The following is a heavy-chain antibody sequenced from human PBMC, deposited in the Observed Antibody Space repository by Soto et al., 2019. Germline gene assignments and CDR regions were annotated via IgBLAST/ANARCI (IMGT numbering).Heavy chain of an antibody. Sequence: GASVKVSCRASGGTFSSYASSWVRQAPGQGLEWMGGIIPIFGTANYAQKFQGRVTITADESTRTAYMELSSLRSEDTAVYYCARDSPFDSSPHLKWFDPCGQGTLVTVSS. D-gene: IGHD3-22*01. V-gene: IGHV1-69*13. J-gene: IGHJ5*02. CDR2: IIPIFGTA. CDR3: ARDSPFDSSPHLKWFDP. CDR1: GGTFSSYA.